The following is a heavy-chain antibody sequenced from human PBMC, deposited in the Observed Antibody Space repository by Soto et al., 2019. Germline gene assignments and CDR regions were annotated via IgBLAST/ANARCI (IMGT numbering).Heavy chain of an antibody. D-gene: IGHD3-3*01. V-gene: IGHV4-39*01. J-gene: IGHJ6*03. CDR2: IYYSGST. CDR1: GGSISSSSYY. Sequence: PSDTLSLTWTVSGGSISSSSYYWGWIRQPPGKGLEWIGSIYYSGSTYYNPSLKSRVTISVDTSKNQFSLKLSSVTAADTAVYYCARVPNDFWSGYSHYYMDVWGKGTTVTVSS. CDR3: ARVPNDFWSGYSHYYMDV.